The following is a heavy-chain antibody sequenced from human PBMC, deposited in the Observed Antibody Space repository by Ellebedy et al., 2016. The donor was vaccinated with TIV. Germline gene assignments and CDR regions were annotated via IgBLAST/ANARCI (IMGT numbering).Heavy chain of an antibody. J-gene: IGHJ2*01. Sequence: GESLKISCTASGFTFGDYAMSWFRQAPGKGLEWVGFIRSKTYGGTTDYAASVKGRFTISRDDSKSIAYLQMNSLKTEDTAVYYCTTPLAAAGLFWYFDLWGRGTLVTVSS. CDR3: TTPLAAAGLFWYFDL. V-gene: IGHV3-49*03. D-gene: IGHD6-13*01. CDR1: GFTFGDYA. CDR2: IRSKTYGGTT.